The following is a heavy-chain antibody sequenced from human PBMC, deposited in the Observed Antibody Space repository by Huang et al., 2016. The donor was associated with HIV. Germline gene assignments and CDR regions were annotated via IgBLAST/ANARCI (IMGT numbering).Heavy chain of an antibody. V-gene: IGHV1-2*02. Sequence: QVQLVQSGAEVTNPGASVRVSCKVSGYTFTDANIHWVRQAPGQGREWMGWINPKRGGTIYAQRVQGRVTMTRDTTISTVHMDLRRIQSDDTAVYFCARDWSFGSSTSPADWGQGTLVTVSS. CDR1: GYTFTDAN. D-gene: IGHD6-6*01. J-gene: IGHJ4*02. CDR2: INPKRGGT. CDR3: ARDWSFGSSTSPAD.